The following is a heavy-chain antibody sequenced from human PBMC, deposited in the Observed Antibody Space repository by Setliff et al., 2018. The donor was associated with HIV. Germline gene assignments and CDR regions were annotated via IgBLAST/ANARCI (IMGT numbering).Heavy chain of an antibody. Sequence: PGGSLRLSCAASGFTFSDYYMSWIRQAPGKGLEWVSYISSSGGTRYYADSVKGRFTISRDNAKNSLYLQMNSLRAEDTAVYYCARPNYRDYGGKPDAFDVWGQGTMVTVSS. J-gene: IGHJ3*01. CDR1: GFTFSDYY. CDR2: ISSSGGTR. V-gene: IGHV3-11*04. D-gene: IGHD4-17*01. CDR3: ARPNYRDYGGKPDAFDV.